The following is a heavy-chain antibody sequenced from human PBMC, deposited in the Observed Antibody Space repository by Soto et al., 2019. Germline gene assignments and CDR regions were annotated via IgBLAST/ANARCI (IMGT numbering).Heavy chain of an antibody. CDR3: ARDLNTVTTAYFHH. Sequence: GSLRLSCAASGFTFSSYSMNWVRQAPGKGLEWVSSINSNSRYKYYADSVKGRFTISRDNAKNSLHLQMNSLRAEDTAVYYCARDLNTVTTAYFHHWGQGTLVTVSS. CDR1: GFTFSSYS. CDR2: INSNSRYK. J-gene: IGHJ1*01. V-gene: IGHV3-21*01. D-gene: IGHD4-17*01.